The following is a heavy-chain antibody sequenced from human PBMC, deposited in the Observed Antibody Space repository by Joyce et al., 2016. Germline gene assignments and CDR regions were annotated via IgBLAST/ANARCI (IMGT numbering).Heavy chain of an antibody. CDR1: EYTFSRYW. D-gene: IGHD4-11*01. Sequence: EAQLVQSGPEMKKPGESLKISCKGFEYTFSRYWIAWVRQIPGKGLEWMGIMNPGDSDTRDRPSFQGQVTISADKSINTAYLQWRSLRASDTAIYYCARDIDYRSGMDVWGQGTPVSVSS. J-gene: IGHJ6*02. CDR2: MNPGDSDT. V-gene: IGHV5-51*01. CDR3: ARDIDYRSGMDV.